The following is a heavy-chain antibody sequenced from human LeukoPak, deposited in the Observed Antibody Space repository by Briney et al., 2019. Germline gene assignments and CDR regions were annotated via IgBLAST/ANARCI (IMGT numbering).Heavy chain of an antibody. CDR2: ISGSGIST. J-gene: IGHJ4*02. Sequence: GGSLRLSCAASGFTFSSYAKTWVRQAPGKGLEWVSGISGSGISTYYADSVKGRFTVSRDNSKNALYLQMNGLRAEDTAVYFCARDPGRHYFDYWGQGTLVTVSS. V-gene: IGHV3-23*01. CDR3: ARDPGRHYFDY. CDR1: GFTFSSYA.